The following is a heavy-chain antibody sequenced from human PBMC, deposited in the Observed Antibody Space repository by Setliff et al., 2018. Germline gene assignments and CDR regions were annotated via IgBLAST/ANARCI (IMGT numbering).Heavy chain of an antibody. CDR2: IYWNDDK. CDR1: GFSLSTSGVG. Sequence: SGPTLVNPTQTLTLTCTFSGFSLSTSGVGVCWIRQPPGKALEWLALIYWNDDKRYSPSLKSRLTITKDTSKNQVVLTMTNMDPVDTATYYCARCITIFGLGYYYYYMDVWGKGTTVTVSS. J-gene: IGHJ6*03. D-gene: IGHD3-3*01. V-gene: IGHV2-5*01. CDR3: ARCITIFGLGYYYYYMDV.